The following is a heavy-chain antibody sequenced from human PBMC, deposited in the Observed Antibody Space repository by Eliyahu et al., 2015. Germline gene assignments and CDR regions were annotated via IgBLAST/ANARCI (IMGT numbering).Heavy chain of an antibody. CDR2: IYYSGST. CDR3: ATTVTTGTVKYYYGMDV. Sequence: QVQLQESGPGLVKPAQTLSLTCTVSGGSXSXDGHYWTWIRQHPGKGLEWIGYIYYSGSTYXNPSLKSRVTISLDTAKNQFSLKLSSVTAADTAVYYCATTVTTGTVKYYYGMDVWGQGTTVTVSS. J-gene: IGHJ6*02. CDR1: GGSXSXDGHY. D-gene: IGHD4-17*01. V-gene: IGHV4-31*03.